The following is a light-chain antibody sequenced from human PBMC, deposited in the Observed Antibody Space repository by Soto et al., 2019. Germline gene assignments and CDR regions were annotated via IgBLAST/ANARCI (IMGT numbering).Light chain of an antibody. J-gene: IGLJ1*01. CDR2: EGR. V-gene: IGLV2-23*01. CDR1: NSGVVYYEY. Sequence: QSALSQPASVSGSPGQSITISCTGINSGVVYYEYVSWYQQFPDKAPKLIIYEGRERPSGVSDRFSGSKSDNAASLTISALQTEDEAEYFCLSYGKVFGTGTKVTVL. CDR3: LSYGKV.